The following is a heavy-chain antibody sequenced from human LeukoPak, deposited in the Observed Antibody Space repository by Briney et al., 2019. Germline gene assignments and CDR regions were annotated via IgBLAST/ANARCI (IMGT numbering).Heavy chain of an antibody. Sequence: PGGSLRLSCAASGFTFSRYSINWVRQAPGKGLEWVSYISNSRSTIYYANSVKGRFTIPRDNANNSLFLQMNSLRDEDTAVYYCAREVYSSGWSSFDYWGQGTLVTVSS. CDR1: GFTFSRYS. D-gene: IGHD6-19*01. V-gene: IGHV3-48*02. J-gene: IGHJ4*02. CDR2: ISNSRSTI. CDR3: AREVYSSGWSSFDY.